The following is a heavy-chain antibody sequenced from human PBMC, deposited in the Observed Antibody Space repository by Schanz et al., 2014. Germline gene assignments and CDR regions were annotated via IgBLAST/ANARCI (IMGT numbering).Heavy chain of an antibody. CDR1: GYTFVSYS. D-gene: IGHD2-2*01. Sequence: QVQLIQSGAEVKKPGASVKVSCKASGYTFVSYSMHWVRQAPGQGLEWMGMINPSGGSTTYAQKFQGRVTMTRDKSTSTAYMELSSLRYEDTALYYCARGTMPGTFDIGGQGTMVTVSS. V-gene: IGHV1-46*01. CDR3: ARGTMPGTFDI. J-gene: IGHJ3*02. CDR2: INPSGGST.